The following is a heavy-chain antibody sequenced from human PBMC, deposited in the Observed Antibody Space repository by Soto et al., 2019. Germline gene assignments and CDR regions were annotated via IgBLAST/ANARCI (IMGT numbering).Heavy chain of an antibody. CDR3: ARLVYSSSWYEPLSLDYYGMDV. CDR2: IDPSDSYT. CDR1: GYSFTSYW. J-gene: IGHJ6*02. D-gene: IGHD6-13*01. Sequence: GESLKISCKGSGYSFTSYWISWVRQMPGKGLEWRGRIDPSDSYTNYSPSFQGHVTISADKSISTAYLQWSSLKASDTAMYYCARLVYSSSWYEPLSLDYYGMDVWGQGTTVTVSS. V-gene: IGHV5-10-1*01.